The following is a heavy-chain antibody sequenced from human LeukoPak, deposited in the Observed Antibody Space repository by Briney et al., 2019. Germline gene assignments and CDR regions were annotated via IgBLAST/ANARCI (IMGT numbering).Heavy chain of an antibody. V-gene: IGHV3-23*01. CDR2: ISGSGGST. Sequence: GGTLRLSCAASGFTFSSYGMSWVRQAPGKGLEWVSAISGSGGSTYYADSVKGRFTISRDNAKNSLYLQMNSLRAEDTAVYYCAVKLTGIARGLDYWGQGTLVTVSS. CDR3: AVKLTGIARGLDY. CDR1: GFTFSSYG. D-gene: IGHD1-20*01. J-gene: IGHJ4*02.